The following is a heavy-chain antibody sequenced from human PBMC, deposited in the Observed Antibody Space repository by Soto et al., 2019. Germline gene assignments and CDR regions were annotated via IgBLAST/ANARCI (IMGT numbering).Heavy chain of an antibody. CDR1: GGTFSGYD. J-gene: IGHJ3*02. Sequence: ASVKVSCKASGGTFSGYDISWVRQAPGQGLEWMGGIIPIFGTANYAQKFQGRVTITADESTSTAYMELSSLRSEDTAVYYCASRDGYNYRSAFDIWGQGTMVTVSS. D-gene: IGHD5-12*01. CDR3: ASRDGYNYRSAFDI. CDR2: IIPIFGTA. V-gene: IGHV1-69*13.